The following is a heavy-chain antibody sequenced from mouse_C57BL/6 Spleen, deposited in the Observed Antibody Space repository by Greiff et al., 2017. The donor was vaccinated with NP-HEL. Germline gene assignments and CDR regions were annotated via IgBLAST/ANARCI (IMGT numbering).Heavy chain of an antibody. CDR2: INPSTGGT. Sequence: EVQLQQSGPELVKPGASVKISCKASGYSFTGYYMNWVKQSPEKSLEWIGEINPSTGGTTYNQKFKAKATLTVDKSSSTAYMQLKSLTSEDSAVYYCAREAAQATTCFDYWGQGTTLTVSS. J-gene: IGHJ2*01. V-gene: IGHV1-42*01. CDR1: GYSFTGYY. CDR3: AREAAQATTCFDY. D-gene: IGHD3-2*02.